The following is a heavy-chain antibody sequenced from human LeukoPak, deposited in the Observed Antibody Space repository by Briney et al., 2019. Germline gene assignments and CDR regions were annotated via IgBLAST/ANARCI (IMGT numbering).Heavy chain of an antibody. V-gene: IGHV1-69*13. D-gene: IGHD7-27*01. CDR1: GYTFINYG. Sequence: SVKVSCKASGYTFINYGINWVRQAPGQGLEWMGGIIPIFGTANYAQKFQGRVTITADESTSTAYMELSSLRSEDTAVYYCARDQSLGIPGYWGQGTLVTVSS. CDR3: ARDQSLGIPGY. CDR2: IIPIFGTA. J-gene: IGHJ4*02.